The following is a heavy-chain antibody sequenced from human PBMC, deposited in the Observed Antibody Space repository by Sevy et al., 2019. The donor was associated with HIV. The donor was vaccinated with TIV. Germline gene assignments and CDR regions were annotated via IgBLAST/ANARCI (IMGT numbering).Heavy chain of an antibody. J-gene: IGHJ3*02. CDR1: GGSFCGYY. D-gene: IGHD2-2*01. Sequence: SETLSLTCAVYGGSFCGYYWSWIRQPPGKGLEWVGEINHSGSTNYNPSLKGRVTISVDTSNNQFSLKLSSVTAADTAVYYCARHCSSSSCSHASDIWGQGTMVTVSS. V-gene: IGHV4-34*01. CDR3: ARHCSSSSCSHASDI. CDR2: INHSGST.